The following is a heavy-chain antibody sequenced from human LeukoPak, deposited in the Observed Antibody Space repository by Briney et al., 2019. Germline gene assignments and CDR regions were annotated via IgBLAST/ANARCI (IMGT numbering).Heavy chain of an antibody. CDR1: GFTSSRHW. CDR2: IKSKTDGGTT. D-gene: IGHD3-10*01. V-gene: IGHV3-15*01. J-gene: IGHJ4*02. CDR3: TTFSYYYGSGSYYSFDY. Sequence: PGGSLRLSCAVSGFTSSRHWMSWVRQTPEKGLEWVGRIKSKTDGGTTDYAAPVKGRFTISRDDSKNTLYLQMNSLKTEDTAVYYCTTFSYYYGSGSYYSFDYWGQGTLVTVSS.